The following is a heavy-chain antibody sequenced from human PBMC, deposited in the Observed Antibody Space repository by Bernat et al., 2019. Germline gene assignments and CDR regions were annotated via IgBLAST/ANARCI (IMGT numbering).Heavy chain of an antibody. Sequence: QVQLVESGGGVVQPGRSLRLSCAASGFTFSSYGMHWVRQAPGKGLEWVAVISYDGSNKYYADSVKGRFTISRDNSKNTLYLQMNSLRAEDTAVYYCARASSGSALYGMGVWGQGTTVTVSS. CDR2: ISYDGSNK. CDR3: ARASSGSALYGMGV. V-gene: IGHV3-30*03. D-gene: IGHD1-26*01. J-gene: IGHJ6*02. CDR1: GFTFSSYG.